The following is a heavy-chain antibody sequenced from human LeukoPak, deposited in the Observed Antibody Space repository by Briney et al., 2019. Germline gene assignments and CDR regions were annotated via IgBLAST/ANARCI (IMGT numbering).Heavy chain of an antibody. Sequence: ASVKVSCKASGYTFTGYYMHWVRQAPGQGLEWMGWINPNSGGTNYAQKFQGRVTMTRDTSISTAYMELSRLRSDDTAVYYCARDFEATYSSSNFDYWGQGTLVTVSS. V-gene: IGHV1-2*02. J-gene: IGHJ4*02. CDR1: GYTFTGYY. CDR3: ARDFEATYSSSNFDY. CDR2: INPNSGGT. D-gene: IGHD6-6*01.